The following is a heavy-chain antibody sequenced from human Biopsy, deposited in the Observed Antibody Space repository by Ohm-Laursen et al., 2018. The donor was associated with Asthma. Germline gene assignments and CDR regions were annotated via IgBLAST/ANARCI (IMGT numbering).Heavy chain of an antibody. V-gene: IGHV1-69*13. Sequence: SVKVSCKAPGGTFSNFAISWVRQAPGQRLEWLGGIMTVFGTTNYAQKFQGRVTITADESTSTAYMKVTSLRSEDTAIYYCARCQVGYSSGWSLLLKKIYYSGMDVWGQGTAVTVSS. CDR2: IMTVFGTT. CDR1: GGTFSNFA. J-gene: IGHJ6*02. D-gene: IGHD6-19*01. CDR3: ARCQVGYSSGWSLLLKKIYYSGMDV.